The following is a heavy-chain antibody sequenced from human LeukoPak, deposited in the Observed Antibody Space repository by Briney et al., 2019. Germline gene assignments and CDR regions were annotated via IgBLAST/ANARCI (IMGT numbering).Heavy chain of an antibody. J-gene: IGHJ2*01. CDR3: ARAQIGTNRYFWYFDL. D-gene: IGHD1-7*01. V-gene: IGHV1-46*01. Sequence: ASVKLSCNTSEHNCAVYCKNWGCGRQPPGQGLEWMGIINPSGGSTSYAQKFQGRVTMTRDTSTSTVYMELSSLRSEDTAVYYCARAQIGTNRYFWYFDLWGRGTPVTVSS. CDR1: EHNCAVYC. CDR2: INPSGGST.